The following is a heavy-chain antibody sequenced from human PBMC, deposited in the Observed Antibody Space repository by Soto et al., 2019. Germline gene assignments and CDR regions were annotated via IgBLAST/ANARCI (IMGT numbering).Heavy chain of an antibody. CDR2: IKQDGSES. J-gene: IGHJ5*02. V-gene: IGHV3-7*01. Sequence: RRLSCAASGFTFSNYWMSWVRQAPGKGLEWVANIKQDGSESNYADSVKGRFTISRDNAENSLYLQMTSLRAEDTAVYYCASARHIGPWGQGTMVTVYS. CDR3: ASARHIGP. D-gene: IGHD2-21*01. CDR1: GFTFSNYW.